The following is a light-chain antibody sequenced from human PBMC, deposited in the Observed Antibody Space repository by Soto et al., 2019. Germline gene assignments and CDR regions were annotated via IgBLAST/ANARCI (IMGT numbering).Light chain of an antibody. CDR3: RSFTSISTYV. CDR2: EVS. V-gene: IGLV2-18*02. Sequence: QSVLTQPPSVSGSPGQSVTISCTGTSSDVGSYNRVSWYQQPPGTAPKLMIYEVSNRPSGVPDRFSGSKSGNTASLTISGLQAEDEADYYCRSFTSISTYVFGTGTKVTVL. J-gene: IGLJ1*01. CDR1: SSDVGSYNR.